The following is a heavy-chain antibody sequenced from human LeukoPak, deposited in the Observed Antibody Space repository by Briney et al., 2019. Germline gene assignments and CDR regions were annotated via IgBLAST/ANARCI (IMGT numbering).Heavy chain of an antibody. CDR2: IYTSGTTT. Sequence: SETLSLTCTVSGGSISSYYWNWIRQPAGKGLEWIGHIYTSGTTTNSNPSLKSRVAISLDTSKNHFSLKLSSVTAADTAVYYCARAKKRSGRSRNFYLDVWGEGTTVTVSS. D-gene: IGHD1-26*01. CDR3: ARAKKRSGRSRNFYLDV. J-gene: IGHJ6*03. V-gene: IGHV4-4*08. CDR1: GGSISSYY.